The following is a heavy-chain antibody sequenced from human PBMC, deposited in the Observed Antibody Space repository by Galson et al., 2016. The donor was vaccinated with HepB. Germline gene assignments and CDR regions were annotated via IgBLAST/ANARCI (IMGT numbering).Heavy chain of an antibody. CDR1: GFSLSTSGAD. J-gene: IGHJ4*02. CDR3: AHKAETAYFDY. V-gene: IGHV2-5*02. D-gene: IGHD1-1*01. Sequence: PALVKPTQTLTLTCTFSGFSLSTSGADVGWIRQPPGKALGWLALIYWDDDKRYCPSLKSRLTITKDTPKDHVVLTLSNVDPEDTGTYFCAHKAETAYFDYWGQGIVVTVSS. CDR2: IYWDDDK.